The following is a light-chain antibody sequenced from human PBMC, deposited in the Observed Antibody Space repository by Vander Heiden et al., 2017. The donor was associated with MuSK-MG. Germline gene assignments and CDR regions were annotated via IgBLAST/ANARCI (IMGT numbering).Light chain of an antibody. V-gene: IGKV1-39*01. J-gene: IGKJ2*01. CDR3: QQRCSFPYT. Sequence: DIRMTRSPSSLSASVTDRVTITCRASQSISTYLNWYQQKPGKAPKLLIETASTWDSGVPSRFSGSGSGTDFTLTISSLEPEDFATYYCQQRCSFPYTFGQGTKVEIK. CDR2: TAS. CDR1: QSISTY.